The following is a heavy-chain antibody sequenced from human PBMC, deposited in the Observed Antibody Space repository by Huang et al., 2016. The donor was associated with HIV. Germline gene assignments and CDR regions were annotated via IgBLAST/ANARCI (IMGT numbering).Heavy chain of an antibody. Sequence: EVHLVESGGGLVQPGRSLRLSCGASGFTFDDFSMHWVRQRPGKGLAYGSGITGDSDRVFYAASVKGRFTISRDNAKNSLYLQMNSLRVEDTAVYYCAHLPEPSSPWTDYWGQGTLVTVSS. CDR3: AHLPEPSSPWTDY. J-gene: IGHJ4*02. CDR2: ITGDSDRV. D-gene: IGHD1-1*01. CDR1: GFTFDDFS. V-gene: IGHV3-9*01.